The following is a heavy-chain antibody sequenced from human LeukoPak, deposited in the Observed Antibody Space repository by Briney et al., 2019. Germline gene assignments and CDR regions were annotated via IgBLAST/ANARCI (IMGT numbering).Heavy chain of an antibody. D-gene: IGHD3-22*01. CDR1: GDSVSSNSAA. V-gene: IGHV6-1*01. Sequence: SQTLSLTCAISGDSVSSNSAAWNWIRQSPSRGLDWLGRTYYRSKWYNDYAVSVKSRITINPDTSKNQFSLQLNSVTPEDTAVYYCARDTGGYYDSSGYYDYWGQGTLVTVSS. CDR2: TYYRSKWYN. CDR3: ARDTGGYYDSSGYYDY. J-gene: IGHJ4*02.